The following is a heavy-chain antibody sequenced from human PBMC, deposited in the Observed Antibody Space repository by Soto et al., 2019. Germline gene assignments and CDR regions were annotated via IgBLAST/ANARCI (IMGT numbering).Heavy chain of an antibody. CDR3: ARDSYYGSSLRFDP. D-gene: IGHD2-15*01. CDR2: IHSNGSS. J-gene: IGHJ5*02. CDR1: GGSITGYY. V-gene: IGHV4-4*08. Sequence: QVQLQESGPGLVQPSETLSLTCTVSGGSITGYYWRWIRQPPGKGPEWIGNIHSNGSSNYNPSLKRRVTLSVEPSKNKFSLRLSPVTAAETDVYYCARDSYYGSSLRFDPWGQGTLVTVSS.